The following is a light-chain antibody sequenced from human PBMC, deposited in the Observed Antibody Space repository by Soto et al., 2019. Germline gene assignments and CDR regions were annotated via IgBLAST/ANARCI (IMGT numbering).Light chain of an antibody. CDR1: QSVSSSY. J-gene: IGKJ5*01. CDR3: QQRSNWPPIT. CDR2: GAS. V-gene: IGKV3D-20*02. Sequence: EIVLTQSPGTLSLSPGERATLSCRASQSVSSSYLAWYQQKPGQAPRLLIYGASSRATGIPDRFSGSGSGTDFTLTLSSLEPEDFAVYYCQQRSNWPPITFGQGTRLEI.